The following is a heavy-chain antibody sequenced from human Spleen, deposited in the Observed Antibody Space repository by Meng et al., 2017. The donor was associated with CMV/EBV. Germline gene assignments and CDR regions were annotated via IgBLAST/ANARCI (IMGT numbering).Heavy chain of an antibody. Sequence: ASVKVSCKASGGTFSSYTISWVRQAPGQGLEWMGWINPNSGGTNYAQKFQGRVIMTWDTSISTAYMELSRLRSDDTALYYCARTYDIVHDPFDIWGQGTMVTVSS. D-gene: IGHD5-12*01. CDR1: GGTFSSYT. J-gene: IGHJ3*02. V-gene: IGHV1-2*02. CDR2: INPNSGGT. CDR3: ARTYDIVHDPFDI.